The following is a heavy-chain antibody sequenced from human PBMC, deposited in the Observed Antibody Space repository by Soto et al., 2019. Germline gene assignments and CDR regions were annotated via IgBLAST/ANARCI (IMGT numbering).Heavy chain of an antibody. V-gene: IGHV4-39*01. J-gene: IGHJ4*02. D-gene: IGHD1-20*01. Sequence: SETLSLTSPVSGASISGSYYYWAWLRQSPGKGPEWIGRGFYTGFTSYNPSLESRVSVSGDTSKSQFSLKLSAVTAADTAVYDCATTKKGYNWNYFDHWGWGALVTVST. CDR1: GASISGSYYY. CDR3: ATTKKGYNWNYFDH. CDR2: GFYTGFT.